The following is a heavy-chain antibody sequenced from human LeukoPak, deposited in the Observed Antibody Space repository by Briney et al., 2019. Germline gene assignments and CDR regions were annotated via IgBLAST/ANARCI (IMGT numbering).Heavy chain of an antibody. CDR1: GFTFSSYS. V-gene: IGHV3-48*01. Sequence: GGSLRLSCAASGFTFSSYSMNWVRQAPGKGLEWVSYISSTGSTMYYADSVKGRFTISRDNAKNSLFLQMNSLRAEDTAVYYCARGMTSDYWGQGTLVTVSS. J-gene: IGHJ4*02. CDR2: ISSTGSTM. CDR3: ARGMTSDY.